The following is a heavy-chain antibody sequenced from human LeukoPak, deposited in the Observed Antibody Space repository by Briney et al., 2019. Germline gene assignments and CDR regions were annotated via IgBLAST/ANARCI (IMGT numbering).Heavy chain of an antibody. Sequence: PGGSLRLSCAASGFTFGGYAMSWVRQAPGKGLEWVSTISASGGSTYYADSVKGRFIISRDYSTNTVFVQLNSLRAEDTAVYYCAKVPDGSPRGYWYFDLWGRGTLVTVSS. CDR3: AKVPDGSPRGYWYFDL. CDR2: ISASGGST. V-gene: IGHV3-23*01. CDR1: GFTFGGYA. J-gene: IGHJ2*01. D-gene: IGHD5-24*01.